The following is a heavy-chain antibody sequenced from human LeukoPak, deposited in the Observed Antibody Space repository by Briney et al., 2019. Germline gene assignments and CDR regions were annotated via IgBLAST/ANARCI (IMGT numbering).Heavy chain of an antibody. CDR2: IMQDGSEK. V-gene: IGHV3-7*01. Sequence: PGGSLRLSCAASGFTFSSYWMTWVRQAPGKGLEWVANIMQDGSEKYYVDSMKGRFTISRDNAKNSLYLQMNSLRAEDTAVYYCARERGSRSLDVWGQGTTVTVSS. CDR1: GFTFSSYW. J-gene: IGHJ6*02. CDR3: ARERGSRSLDV. D-gene: IGHD3-10*01.